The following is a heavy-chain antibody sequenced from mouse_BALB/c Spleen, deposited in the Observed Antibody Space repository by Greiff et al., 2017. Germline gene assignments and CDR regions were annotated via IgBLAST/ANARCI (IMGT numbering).Heavy chain of an antibody. Sequence: QVQLKQPGAELVKPGASVKLSCKASGYTFTSYWMHWVKQRPGQGLEWIGEINPSNGRTNYNEKFKSKTTLTVDKSSSTAYMQLSSLTSEDSAVYYCARDGNHALDYWGQGTTLTVSA. CDR2: INPSNGRT. CDR1: GYTFTSYW. CDR3: ARDGNHALDY. D-gene: IGHD1-1*01. J-gene: IGHJ2*01. V-gene: IGHV1S81*02.